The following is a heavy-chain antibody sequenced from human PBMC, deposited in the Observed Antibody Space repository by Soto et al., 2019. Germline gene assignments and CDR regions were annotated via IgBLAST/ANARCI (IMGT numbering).Heavy chain of an antibody. CDR3: ARVSGDYVITFDY. V-gene: IGHV4-59*01. Sequence: SETLSLTCTVSGGSISSYYWSWIRQPPGKGLEWIGSIYYSGYTYYNPSLKSRVTISVDTSKNQFSLKLSSVTAADTAVYYCARVSGDYVITFDYWGQGTLVTVSS. J-gene: IGHJ4*02. D-gene: IGHD4-17*01. CDR2: IYYSGYT. CDR1: GGSISSYY.